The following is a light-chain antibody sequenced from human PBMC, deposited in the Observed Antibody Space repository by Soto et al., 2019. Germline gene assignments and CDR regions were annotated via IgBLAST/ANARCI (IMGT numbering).Light chain of an antibody. J-gene: IGKJ5*01. CDR2: DSS. CDR3: HQRQYWPTIT. V-gene: IGKV3-11*01. CDR1: QSVSNN. Sequence: EIVITQSPATLSVSPVETATLSCWASQSVSNNVAWYQQTPGQAPRLIISDSSNRATGIPARFSGSGSGTDFTLTIGSLEPEDFAVYYGHQRQYWPTITFGQGTRLEIK.